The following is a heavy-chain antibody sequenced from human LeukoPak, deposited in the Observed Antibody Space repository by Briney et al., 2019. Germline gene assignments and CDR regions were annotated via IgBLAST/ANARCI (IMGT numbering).Heavy chain of an antibody. CDR3: ARPRGYNYGVDY. CDR1: GYTFTSYG. D-gene: IGHD5-24*01. Sequence: KVSCKASGYTFTSYGISWVRQMPGKGLEWMGIIYPGDSDTRYSPSFQGQVTISADKSISTAYLQWSGLKASDTAMYYCARPRGYNYGVDYWGQGTLVTVSS. V-gene: IGHV5-51*01. J-gene: IGHJ4*02. CDR2: IYPGDSDT.